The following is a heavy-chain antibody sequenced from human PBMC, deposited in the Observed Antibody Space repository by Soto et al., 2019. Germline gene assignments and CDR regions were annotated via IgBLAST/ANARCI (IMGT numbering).Heavy chain of an antibody. CDR2: IYYSGST. J-gene: IGHJ4*02. CDR3: ARTTSYDDVDY. Sequence: QVQLQESGPGLVKPSQTLSLTCTVSGGSIRSGDYFWSWIRQPPGKGLKWIGYIYYSGSTHYNPSLRSRVSISVDTSKHPFSLKLSSVTAADTAVYYCARTTSYDDVDYWGQGTLVTVSS. CDR1: GGSIRSGDYF. V-gene: IGHV4-30-4*01. D-gene: IGHD5-12*01.